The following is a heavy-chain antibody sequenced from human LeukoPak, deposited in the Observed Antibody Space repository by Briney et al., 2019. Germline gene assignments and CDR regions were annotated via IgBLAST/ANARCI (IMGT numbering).Heavy chain of an antibody. V-gene: IGHV1-2*02. CDR2: INPNSGGT. J-gene: IGHJ4*02. Sequence: GASVKVSCKASGYTFTGYYMHWVRQAPGQGLEWMGWINPNSGGTNYAQKFQGRVTMTRDTSISTAYMELSRLRSDDTAVYYCAREKGYSSSWRVNYYFDYWGQGTLVTVSS. D-gene: IGHD6-13*01. CDR1: GYTFTGYY. CDR3: AREKGYSSSWRVNYYFDY.